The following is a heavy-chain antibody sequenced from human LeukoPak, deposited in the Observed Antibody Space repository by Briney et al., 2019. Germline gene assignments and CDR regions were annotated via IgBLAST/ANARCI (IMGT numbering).Heavy chain of an antibody. Sequence: ASVKVSCKASGYTFTGYYMHWVRQAPGQGLEWMGWMNPNSGNTGYAQKFQGRVTLTRNTSISTAYMELNSLTSEDTAVYYCATLSLLSYWGQGTLVTVSS. J-gene: IGHJ4*02. D-gene: IGHD2/OR15-2a*01. CDR3: ATLSLLSY. V-gene: IGHV1-8*03. CDR2: MNPNSGNT. CDR1: GYTFTGYY.